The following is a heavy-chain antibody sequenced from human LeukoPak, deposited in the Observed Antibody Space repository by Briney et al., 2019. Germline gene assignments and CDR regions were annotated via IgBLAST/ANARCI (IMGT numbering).Heavy chain of an antibody. D-gene: IGHD3-9*01. CDR1: GGSISSSSYY. V-gene: IGHV4-39*01. CDR3: ASRITIFERGPAAPFDP. J-gene: IGHJ5*02. CDR2: IYYSGST. Sequence: TSETLSLTCTVSGGSISSSSYYWGWIRQPPGKGLEWVGSIYYSGSTYYNPSLKSRVTISVDTSKNQFSLKLSSVTAADTAVYYFASRITIFERGPAAPFDPWGQGTLVTVSS.